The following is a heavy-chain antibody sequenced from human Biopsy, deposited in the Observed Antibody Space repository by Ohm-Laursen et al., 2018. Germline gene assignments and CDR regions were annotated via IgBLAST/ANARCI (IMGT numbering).Heavy chain of an antibody. CDR3: ARATNSTGWPYYYFYGMDV. CDR2: IYNTETT. V-gene: IGHV4-39*07. J-gene: IGHJ6*02. D-gene: IGHD2/OR15-2a*01. CDR1: GGSISSSTTYY. Sequence: GTLSLTCTVSGGSISSSTTYYWAWLRQPPGKGLEWIGSIYNTETTFYNPSLKSRVTISVDTSKNQFSLRLNSVTAADTAVYYCARATNSTGWPYYYFYGMDVWGQGTTVTVSS.